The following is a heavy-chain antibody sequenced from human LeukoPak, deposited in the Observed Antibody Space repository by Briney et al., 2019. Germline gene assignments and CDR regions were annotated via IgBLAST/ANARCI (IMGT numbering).Heavy chain of an antibody. CDR1: GFTFSNYW. Sequence: GGSLRLSCEGSGFTFSNYWMGWVRQAPGKGLQWVANIKTDGSEKYYVDSVEGRFTISRDNAKNSLYLQMNSLRAEDTAVYYCATYSSLNRREFQYWGQGTLLTVSS. CDR2: IKTDGSEK. J-gene: IGHJ1*01. D-gene: IGHD3-22*01. CDR3: ATYSSLNRREFQY. V-gene: IGHV3-7*01.